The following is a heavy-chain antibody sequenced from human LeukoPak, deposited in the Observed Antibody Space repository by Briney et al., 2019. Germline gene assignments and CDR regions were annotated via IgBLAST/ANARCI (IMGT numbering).Heavy chain of an antibody. D-gene: IGHD6-25*01. CDR1: GGSISSYY. CDR3: ARVSSGWPYYFDY. Sequence: SETLSLTCTVSGGSISSYYWSWIRQPPGQGLEWIGYIYYSGSTNYNPSLKSRVTISVDTSKNQFSLKLSSVTAADTAVYYCARVSSGWPYYFDYWGQGTLVTVSS. CDR2: IYYSGST. V-gene: IGHV4-59*01. J-gene: IGHJ4*02.